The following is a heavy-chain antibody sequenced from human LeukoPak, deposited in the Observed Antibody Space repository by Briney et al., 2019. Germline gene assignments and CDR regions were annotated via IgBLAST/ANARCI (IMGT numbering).Heavy chain of an antibody. Sequence: PSETLSLTCTVSGSSISSYYWSWIRQPPRKGLEWIGYIYYSGSTNYNPSLKSRVTISVDTSKNQFSLRLSSVTAADTAVYYCARTGGGFVAASDYWGQGTLVTVSS. J-gene: IGHJ4*02. CDR3: ARTGGGFVAASDY. V-gene: IGHV4-59*01. CDR2: IYYSGST. CDR1: GSSISSYY. D-gene: IGHD2-8*02.